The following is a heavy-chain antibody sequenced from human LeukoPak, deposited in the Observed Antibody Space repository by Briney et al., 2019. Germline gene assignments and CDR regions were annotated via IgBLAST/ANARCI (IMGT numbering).Heavy chain of an antibody. CDR2: INHSGST. J-gene: IGHJ6*03. Sequence: PSETLSPTCAVYGGSFSGYYWSWIRQPPGKGLEWIGEINHSGSTNYSPSLKSRVTISVDTSKNQFSLKLSSVTAADMAVYYCARPRLGYYYYMDVWGKGTTVTISS. V-gene: IGHV4-34*01. CDR3: ARPRLGYYYYMDV. D-gene: IGHD7-27*01. CDR1: GGSFSGYY.